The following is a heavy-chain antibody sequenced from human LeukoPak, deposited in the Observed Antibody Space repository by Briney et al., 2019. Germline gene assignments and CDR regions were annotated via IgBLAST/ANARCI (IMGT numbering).Heavy chain of an antibody. CDR3: ARDGGVIGRREDYYYYMDV. CDR2: IYYSGST. D-gene: IGHD3-16*01. CDR1: GGSISSYY. J-gene: IGHJ6*03. Sequence: SETLSLTCTVSGGSISSYYWSWIRQPPGKGLEWIGYIYYSGSTNYNPSLKSRVTISVDTSKNQFSLKLSSVTAADTAVYYCARDGGVIGRREDYYYYMDVWGKGTTVTVSS. V-gene: IGHV4-59*01.